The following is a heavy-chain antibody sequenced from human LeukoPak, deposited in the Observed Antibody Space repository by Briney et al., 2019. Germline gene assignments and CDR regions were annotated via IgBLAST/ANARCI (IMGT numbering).Heavy chain of an antibody. Sequence: ASVKVSCKASGVAFSKVAITWVRQAPGQGLQWMAWINPKSGGTNYAQKFQGRVTMTRDTSINTVYMELSRLMSDVPAVYYCARGQDSGSDTYYFDYWGQGTLVTISS. J-gene: IGHJ4*02. CDR1: GVAFSKVA. CDR2: INPKSGGT. V-gene: IGHV1-2*02. D-gene: IGHD1-26*01. CDR3: ARGQDSGSDTYYFDY.